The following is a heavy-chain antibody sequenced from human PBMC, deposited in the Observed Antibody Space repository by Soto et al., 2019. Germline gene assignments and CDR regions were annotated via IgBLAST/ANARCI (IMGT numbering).Heavy chain of an antibody. J-gene: IGHJ4*02. V-gene: IGHV1-46*01. D-gene: IGHD4-4*01. CDR3: AAGMTTVTIFDY. CDR2: INPSGGST. CDR1: GYTFTSYY. Sequence: QVQLVQSGAEVKKPGASVKVSCKASGYTFTSYYMHWVRQAPGQGLEWMGIINPSGGSTSYAQKFQGRVTMTRDTSTTTVYMELSSLRSEDTAVYYCAAGMTTVTIFDYWGQGTLVTVSS.